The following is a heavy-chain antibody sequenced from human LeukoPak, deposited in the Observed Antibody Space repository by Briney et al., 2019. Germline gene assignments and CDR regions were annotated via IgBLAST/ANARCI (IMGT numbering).Heavy chain of an antibody. J-gene: IGHJ4*01. CDR1: GYTFTGYY. V-gene: IGHV1-2*02. CDR3: ARIVVPAVVFFEMDY. Sequence: ASVKVSCNASGYTFTGYYMHWVRQAPGQGLEWMGWINPNSGGTNYAQKFQGRVTMTRDTSISTAYMELSRLRSDDTAVYYCARIVVPAVVFFEMDYWGQGTLVTVSS. D-gene: IGHD2-2*01. CDR2: INPNSGGT.